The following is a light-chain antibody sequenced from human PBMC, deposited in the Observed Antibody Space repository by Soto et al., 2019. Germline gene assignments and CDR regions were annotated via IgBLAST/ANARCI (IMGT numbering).Light chain of an antibody. Sequence: EIVMTQSPATLSVSPGERATLSCRASQSVSSNLAWYQQKPGQAPRLLIYGASTRATGIPARFSGSGSWTEFTLTISSLQSGDFAVYYFQQYNNWPYTFGQGTKLEIK. CDR2: GAS. CDR1: QSVSSN. CDR3: QQYNNWPYT. V-gene: IGKV3-15*01. J-gene: IGKJ2*01.